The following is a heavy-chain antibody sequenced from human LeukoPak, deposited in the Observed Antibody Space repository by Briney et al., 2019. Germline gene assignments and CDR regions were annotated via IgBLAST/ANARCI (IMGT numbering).Heavy chain of an antibody. CDR1: EFTFSTYA. J-gene: IGHJ4*02. D-gene: IGHD3-22*01. Sequence: PGGSLRLSCAASEFTFSTYAMSWVRQAPGKGLEWVSSISGSGGNTYYADSVKGRFTISRDNSKNTLYLQMNSLRAEDTAVYYCANAPSGYYYDSSGYNVPKDYWGQGTLVTVSS. CDR2: ISGSGGNT. V-gene: IGHV3-23*01. CDR3: ANAPSGYYYDSSGYNVPKDY.